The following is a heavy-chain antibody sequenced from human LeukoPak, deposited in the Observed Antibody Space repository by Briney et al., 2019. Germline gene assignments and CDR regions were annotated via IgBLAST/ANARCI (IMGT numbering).Heavy chain of an antibody. CDR2: INPSGSRT. CDR1: GYTFPSYY. Sequence: GASVKVSCKASGYTFPSYYMHWVRQAPGQGLEWMGIINPSGSRTSYAKKFQGRVTMTRDTSTSTVYMELSSLRSEDTAVYYCARTEMATIRSLDYWGQGTLVTVSS. J-gene: IGHJ4*02. V-gene: IGHV1-46*01. CDR3: ARTEMATIRSLDY. D-gene: IGHD5-24*01.